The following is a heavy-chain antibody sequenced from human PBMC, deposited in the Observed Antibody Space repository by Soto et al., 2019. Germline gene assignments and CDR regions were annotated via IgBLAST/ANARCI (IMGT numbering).Heavy chain of an antibody. Sequence: QLQLQESGSGLVKPSQTLSLTCAVSGGSISSGGYSGNWIRQPPGKGLEWIGYIYHSGSTYYNPSLKSRVTISVDRSNNQFSLKPSSVTAADTAVYYCARGMTTVTTFDYWGQGTLVTVSS. V-gene: IGHV4-30-2*01. CDR1: GGSISSGGYS. D-gene: IGHD4-17*01. CDR3: ARGMTTVTTFDY. CDR2: IYHSGST. J-gene: IGHJ4*02.